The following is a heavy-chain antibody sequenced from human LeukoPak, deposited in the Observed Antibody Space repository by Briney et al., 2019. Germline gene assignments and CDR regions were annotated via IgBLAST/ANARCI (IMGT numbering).Heavy chain of an antibody. D-gene: IGHD3-10*01. CDR2: IRSNPNSYAT. V-gene: IGHV3-73*01. CDR1: AFTFSDSA. CDR3: TRHLIGSTPFDY. J-gene: IGHJ4*02. Sequence: PGGSLRLSCAASAFTFSDSAFHWVRQASGKGREWVGRIRSNPNSYATAYTASVKGRFTIPRDDSKNTAYLQMNSLNTEDTAMYYCTRHLIGSTPFDYWGQGTLVSVSS.